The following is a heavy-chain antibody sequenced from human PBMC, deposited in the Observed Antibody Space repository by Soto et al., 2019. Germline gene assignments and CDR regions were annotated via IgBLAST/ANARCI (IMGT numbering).Heavy chain of an antibody. CDR2: ISAYNGNT. Sequence: ASVKVSWKASGYTLTSYGISWVRQAPGQGLEWMGWISAYNGNTNYAKKFQGRVTMTRDTSISTAYMELSSLRSDDTAVYYCARDGSGSYAYDYWGQGTLVTVSS. CDR1: GYTLTSYG. V-gene: IGHV1-18*04. J-gene: IGHJ4*02. D-gene: IGHD1-26*01. CDR3: ARDGSGSYAYDY.